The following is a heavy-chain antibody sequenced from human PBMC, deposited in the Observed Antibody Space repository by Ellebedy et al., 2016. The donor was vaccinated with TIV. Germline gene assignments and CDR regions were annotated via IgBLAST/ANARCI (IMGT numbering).Heavy chain of an antibody. CDR1: GFTFSSYD. J-gene: IGHJ6*02. V-gene: IGHV3-13*01. Sequence: GESLKISXAASGFTFSSYDMHWVRQATGKGLEWVSAIGTAGDTYYPGSVKGRITISRENAKNSLYLQMNSLRAEDTAVYYCARMVSSWTYGMDVWGQGTTVTVSS. D-gene: IGHD6-13*01. CDR3: ARMVSSWTYGMDV. CDR2: IGTAGDT.